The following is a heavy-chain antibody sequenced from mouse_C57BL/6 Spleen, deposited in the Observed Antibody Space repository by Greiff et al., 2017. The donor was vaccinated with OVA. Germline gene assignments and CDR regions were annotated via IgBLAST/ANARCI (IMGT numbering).Heavy chain of an antibody. J-gene: IGHJ2*01. D-gene: IGHD1-1*01. CDR1: GYSITSGYY. CDR3: ARDDGSSYYFDY. V-gene: IGHV3-6*01. CDR2: ISYDGSN. Sequence: EVKLQESGPGLVKPSQSLSLTCSVTGYSITSGYYWNWIRQFPGNKLEWMGYISYDGSNNYNPSLKNRISITRDTSKNQFFLKLNSVTTEDTATYYCARDDGSSYYFDYWGQGTTLTVSS.